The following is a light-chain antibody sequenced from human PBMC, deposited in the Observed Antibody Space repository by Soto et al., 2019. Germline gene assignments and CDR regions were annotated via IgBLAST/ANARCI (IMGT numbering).Light chain of an antibody. CDR2: YDS. CDR3: QVWDSSSDHVV. V-gene: IGLV3-21*04. J-gene: IGLJ2*01. Sequence: SYELTQPPSVSVAPGKTARITWGGTNIGSKSVHWYQQKPGQAPVLVIYYDSDRPSGIPERFSGSNSGNTATLTISRVEAGDEADYYCQVWDSSSDHVVFGGGTQLTVL. CDR1: NIGSKS.